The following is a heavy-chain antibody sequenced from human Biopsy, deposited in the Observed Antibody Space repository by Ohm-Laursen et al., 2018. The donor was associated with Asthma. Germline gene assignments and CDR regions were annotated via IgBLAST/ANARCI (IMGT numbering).Heavy chain of an antibody. V-gene: IGHV4-30-4*01. D-gene: IGHD4-17*01. CDR3: ARVVSYGDIYFGIGV. Sequence: SQTLSLTCRVSGGYTGSSDHHWAWIRQAPGKGLEWIGFVFWSGSTHYSRSLERRVSISIDTATNEFSMKLRSVTPADTAVYFCARVVSYGDIYFGIGVWGPGNTVVVS. J-gene: IGHJ6*02. CDR1: GGYTGSSDHH. CDR2: VFWSGST.